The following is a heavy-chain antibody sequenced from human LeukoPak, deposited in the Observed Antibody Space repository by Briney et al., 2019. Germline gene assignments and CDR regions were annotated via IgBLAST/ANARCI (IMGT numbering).Heavy chain of an antibody. Sequence: GGSLRLSCAASGFTFSSYAMHWVRQAPGKGLEWVAVISYDGSNKYYADSVKGRFTISRDNSKNTLYLQMNSLRAEDTAVYYCAKKAVAGSFYYYYYYMDVWGKGTTVTVSS. CDR3: AKKAVAGSFYYYYYYMDV. V-gene: IGHV3-30*04. CDR2: ISYDGSNK. J-gene: IGHJ6*03. CDR1: GFTFSSYA. D-gene: IGHD6-19*01.